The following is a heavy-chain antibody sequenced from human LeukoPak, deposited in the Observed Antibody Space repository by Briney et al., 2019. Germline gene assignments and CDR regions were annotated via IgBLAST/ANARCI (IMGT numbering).Heavy chain of an antibody. V-gene: IGHV4-30-4*01. CDR3: ARLARYGDSERRTYDY. J-gene: IGHJ4*02. CDR2: IYYSGST. CDR1: GGSISSGDYY. D-gene: IGHD4-17*01. Sequence: SETLSLTCTVSGGSISSGDYYWSWIRQPPGKGLEWIGYIYYSGSTYYNPSLKSRVTISVDTSKNQFSLKLSSVTAADTAVYYCARLARYGDSERRTYDYWGQGTLVTVSS.